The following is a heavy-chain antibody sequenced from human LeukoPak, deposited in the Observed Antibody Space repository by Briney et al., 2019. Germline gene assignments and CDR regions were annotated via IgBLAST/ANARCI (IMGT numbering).Heavy chain of an antibody. CDR3: ARALGGGYDF. Sequence: SETLSLTCTVSGGSISSYYWSWIRQPPGKGLEWIGYIYYSGSTNYNPSLKSRVTISVDTSKNQFSLKLSSVTAADTAVYYCARALGGGYDFWDQGTLVTVSS. J-gene: IGHJ4*02. D-gene: IGHD5-12*01. V-gene: IGHV4-59*08. CDR2: IYYSGST. CDR1: GGSISSYY.